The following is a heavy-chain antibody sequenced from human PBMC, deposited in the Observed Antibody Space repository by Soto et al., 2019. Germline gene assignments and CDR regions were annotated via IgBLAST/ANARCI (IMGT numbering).Heavy chain of an antibody. V-gene: IGHV3-23*01. D-gene: IGHD3-3*01. Sequence: LSLTCAASGFTFSSYAMSWVRQAPGKGLEWVSAISGSGGSTYYADSVKGRFTISRDNSKNTLYLQMNSLRAEDTAVYYCAKAYYDFWGGYYLYFDYWGQGTLVTVSS. CDR1: GFTFSSYA. J-gene: IGHJ4*02. CDR3: AKAYYDFWGGYYLYFDY. CDR2: ISGSGGST.